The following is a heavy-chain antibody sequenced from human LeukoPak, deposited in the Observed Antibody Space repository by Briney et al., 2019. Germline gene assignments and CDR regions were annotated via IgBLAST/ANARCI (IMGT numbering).Heavy chain of an antibody. D-gene: IGHD2-15*01. V-gene: IGHV4-39*01. J-gene: IGHJ5*02. CDR1: GGSISSSSYY. CDR3: ARRVIGGFNWFDP. Sequence: SETLSLTCIVSGGSISSSSYYWGWIRQPPGKGLEWIGSIYYSGSTYYNPSLKSRVTISVDTSKNQFSLKLSSVTAADTAVYYCARRVIGGFNWFDPWGQGTLVTVSS. CDR2: IYYSGST.